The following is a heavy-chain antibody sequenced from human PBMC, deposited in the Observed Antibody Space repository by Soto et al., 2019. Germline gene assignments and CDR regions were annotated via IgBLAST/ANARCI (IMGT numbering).Heavy chain of an antibody. CDR3: ARGVGITGTTFDY. V-gene: IGHV4-30-2*01. D-gene: IGHD1-20*01. Sequence: SETLSLTCAVSGGSISSGGYSWSWIRQPPGKGLEWIGYIYHSGSTYYNPSLKSRVTISVDRSKNQFSLKLSSGTAADTAVFYCARGVGITGTTFDYWGQGTLVTVSS. J-gene: IGHJ4*02. CDR2: IYHSGST. CDR1: GGSISSGGYS.